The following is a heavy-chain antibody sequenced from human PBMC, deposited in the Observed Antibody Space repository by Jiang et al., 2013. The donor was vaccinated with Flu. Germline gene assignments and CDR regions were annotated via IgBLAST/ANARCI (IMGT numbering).Heavy chain of an antibody. V-gene: IGHV4-31*03. D-gene: IGHD3-10*01. Sequence: GPGLVKPSQTLSLTCTVSGGSISSGGYYWSWIRQHPGKGLEWIGYIYYSGSTYYNPSLKSRVTISVDTSKNQFSLKLSSVTAADTAVYYCARDNGEPRYYYYGMDVWGQGTTVTVSS. CDR2: IYYSGST. CDR3: ARDNGEPRYYYYGMDV. CDR1: GGSISSGGYY. J-gene: IGHJ6*02.